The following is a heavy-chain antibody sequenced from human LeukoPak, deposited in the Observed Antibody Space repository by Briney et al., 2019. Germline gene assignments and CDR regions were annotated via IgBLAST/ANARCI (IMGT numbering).Heavy chain of an antibody. V-gene: IGHV3-23*01. D-gene: IGHD3-22*01. J-gene: IGHJ4*02. CDR1: GLTLSNHG. CDR3: AKRGVVIRVILVGFHKEAYYFDS. CDR2: ISGSGGRT. Sequence: PGGSLRLSCAVPGLTLSNHGMSSGRQAPGKGLEWVAGISGSGGRTNYADAVKGRFTISRDNAKNTLFLQMNSLRVEDTAVYFCAKRGVVIRVILVGFHKEAYYFDSWGQGALVTVAS.